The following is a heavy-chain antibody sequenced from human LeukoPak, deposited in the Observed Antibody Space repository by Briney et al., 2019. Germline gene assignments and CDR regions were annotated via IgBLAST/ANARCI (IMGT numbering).Heavy chain of an antibody. CDR1: GFTFSSYA. CDR3: ARGSYGASFRGDY. CDR2: ISYDGSNK. J-gene: IGHJ4*02. D-gene: IGHD1-26*01. V-gene: IGHV3-30-3*01. Sequence: GGSLRLSCTASGFTFSSYAMHWVRQAPGKGLEWVAVISYDGSNKYYADSVKGRFTISRDNSKNTLYLKMNSLRAEDTAVYYCARGSYGASFRGDYWGQGTLVTVSS.